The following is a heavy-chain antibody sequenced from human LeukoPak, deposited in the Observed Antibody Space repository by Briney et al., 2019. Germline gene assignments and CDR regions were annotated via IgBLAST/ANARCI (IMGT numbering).Heavy chain of an antibody. J-gene: IGHJ6*03. CDR2: ISAYNGNT. CDR1: GGTFSSYA. CDR3: ARDGFVLMVYAIRISYYMHV. D-gene: IGHD2-8*01. V-gene: IGHV1-18*01. Sequence: ASVKVSCKASGGTFSSYAINWVRQAPGQGLEWMGWISAYNGNTNYAQKLQGRVTMTTDTSTSTAYMELRSLRSDDTAVYYCARDGFVLMVYAIRISYYMHVWGKGTTVTVSS.